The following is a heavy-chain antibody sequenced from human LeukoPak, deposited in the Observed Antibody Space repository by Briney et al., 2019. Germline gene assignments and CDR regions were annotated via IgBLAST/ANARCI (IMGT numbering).Heavy chain of an antibody. Sequence: GGSLRLSCAASGFTFSSYAMSWVRQAPGKGLEWVSAISGSGGSTYYADSVKGRFTISRDNSKNTLYLQMNSPRAEDTAVYYCAKDARLRRDPHYYYYYGMDVWGQGTTVTVSS. D-gene: IGHD3-16*01. CDR1: GFTFSSYA. J-gene: IGHJ6*02. CDR3: AKDARLRRDPHYYYYYGMDV. V-gene: IGHV3-23*01. CDR2: ISGSGGST.